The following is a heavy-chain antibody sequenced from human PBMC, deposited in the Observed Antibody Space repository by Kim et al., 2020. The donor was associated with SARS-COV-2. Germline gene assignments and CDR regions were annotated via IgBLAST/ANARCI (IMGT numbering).Heavy chain of an antibody. CDR2: IYYSGST. J-gene: IGHJ5*02. D-gene: IGHD3-22*01. Sequence: SETLSLTCTVSGGSISSYYWSWIRQPPGKGLEWIGYIYYSGSTNYNPSLKSRVTISVDTSKNQFSLTLSSVTVADTAVYYCARTLYYYDRSGYYFNWLDP. CDR1: GGSISSYY. CDR3: ARTLYYYDRSGYYFNWLDP. V-gene: IGHV4-59*12.